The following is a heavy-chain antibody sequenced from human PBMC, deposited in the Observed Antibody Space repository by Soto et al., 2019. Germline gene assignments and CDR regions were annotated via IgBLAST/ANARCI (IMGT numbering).Heavy chain of an antibody. CDR2: IYSGGST. CDR1: GFTVSSNY. D-gene: IGHD4-17*01. CDR3: ARYHYDYGDYDAFDI. V-gene: IGHV3-66*01. J-gene: IGHJ3*02. Sequence: GGSLRLSCAASGFTVSSNYMSWVRQAPGKGLEWVSVIYSGGSTYYADSVKGRFTISRDNSKNTLYLQMNSLRAEDTAVYYCARYHYDYGDYDAFDIWGQGTMVTVSS.